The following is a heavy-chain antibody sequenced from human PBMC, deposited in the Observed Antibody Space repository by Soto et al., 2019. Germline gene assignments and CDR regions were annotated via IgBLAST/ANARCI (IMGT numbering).Heavy chain of an antibody. V-gene: IGHV1-69*13. CDR1: GGTFSSYA. D-gene: IGHD3-10*01. J-gene: IGHJ5*02. Sequence: GASVKVSCKASGGTFSSYAISWVRQAPGQGLEWMGGIIPIFGTANYAQKFQGRVTITADEFTSTAYMELSSLRSEDTAAYYRARERVNFRGRGWFDPWGQGTLVTVSS. CDR2: IIPIFGTA. CDR3: ARERVNFRGRGWFDP.